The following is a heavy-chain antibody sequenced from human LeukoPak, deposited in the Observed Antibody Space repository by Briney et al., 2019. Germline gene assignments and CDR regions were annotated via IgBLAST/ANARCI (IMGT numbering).Heavy chain of an antibody. V-gene: IGHV3-11*04. Sequence: GGSLRLSCAASGFTFSDSAMSWVRQAPGKGLEWVSYIISSGSTIYYADSVKGRFTISRDNAKNSLYLQMNSLRAEDTAVYYCARAPKWLRPLDYWGQGTLVTVS. D-gene: IGHD5-12*01. J-gene: IGHJ4*02. CDR2: IISSGSTI. CDR3: ARAPKWLRPLDY. CDR1: GFTFSDSA.